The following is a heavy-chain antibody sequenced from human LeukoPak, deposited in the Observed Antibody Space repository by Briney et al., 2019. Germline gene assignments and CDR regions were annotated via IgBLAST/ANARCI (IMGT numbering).Heavy chain of an antibody. Sequence: GGSLRLSCAASGFTFSSYSMNWVRQAPGKGLEWVSSISSSSSYIYYADSVKGRFTISRDNAKNSLYLQMNSLRAEDTAVYYCARENRDYYDSPDYWGQGTLVTVSS. J-gene: IGHJ4*02. V-gene: IGHV3-21*01. CDR1: GFTFSSYS. CDR2: ISSSSSYI. CDR3: ARENRDYYDSPDY. D-gene: IGHD3-22*01.